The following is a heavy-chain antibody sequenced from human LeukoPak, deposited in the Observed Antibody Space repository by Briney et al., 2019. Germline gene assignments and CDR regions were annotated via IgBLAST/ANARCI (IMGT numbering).Heavy chain of an antibody. J-gene: IGHJ4*02. CDR3: AGAEGPNNFGSFGH. CDR2: ISGSGGT. CDR1: GFTFRTYA. D-gene: IGHD3-10*01. Sequence: PGGSLRLSCAVSGFTFRTYAMSWVRQAPGKGPEWFSAISGSGGTYYADSVKGRFTISRDNSKNTLYLQMNSLRAEDTAVYFCAGAEGPNNFGSFGHWGQGTLVTVSS. V-gene: IGHV3-23*01.